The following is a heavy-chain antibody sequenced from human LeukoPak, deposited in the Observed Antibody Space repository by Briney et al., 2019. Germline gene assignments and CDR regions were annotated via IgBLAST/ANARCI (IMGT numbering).Heavy chain of an antibody. CDR3: ARRYRGAAKTWFEP. D-gene: IGHD1-26*01. V-gene: IGHV5-51*01. CDR1: GYSFTSYW. J-gene: IGHJ5*02. CDR2: IYPGDSDT. Sequence: GESLQISCKGSGYSFTSYWIGWVRQMPGKGLDWMKIIYPGDSDTRYSPSFQGQVTISADKSISTAYLQWSSLKASDTAMYYCARRYRGAAKTWFEPWGRGTLVTVSS.